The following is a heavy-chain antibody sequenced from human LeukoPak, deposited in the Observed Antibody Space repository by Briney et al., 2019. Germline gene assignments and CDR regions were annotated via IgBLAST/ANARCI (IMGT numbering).Heavy chain of an antibody. CDR2: INAGNGNT. J-gene: IGHJ6*02. D-gene: IGHD2-2*01. CDR1: GYTFTIYT. Sequence: ASVKVSCKASGYTFTIYTMHWVRQAPGQRLEWMGWINAGNGNTKYSQKFQGRVTITRDTSASTAYMELSSLRSEDTAVYYCASSYCSSTSCRWIYYYGMDVWGQGTTVTVSS. V-gene: IGHV1-3*01. CDR3: ASSYCSSTSCRWIYYYGMDV.